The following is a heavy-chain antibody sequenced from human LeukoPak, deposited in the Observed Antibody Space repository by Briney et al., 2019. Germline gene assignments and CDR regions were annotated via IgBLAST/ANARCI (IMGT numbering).Heavy chain of an antibody. Sequence: GGSLRLSCAASGFTFSSYAMHWVRQAPGKGLEWVAVISYDGSNKYYADSVKGRFTISRDNSKNTLYLQMNSQRGEDTDVYYCARPPSTYCSSTSCTFDYWGQGTLVTVSS. CDR2: ISYDGSNK. J-gene: IGHJ4*02. V-gene: IGHV3-30-3*01. D-gene: IGHD2-2*01. CDR3: ARPPSTYCSSTSCTFDY. CDR1: GFTFSSYA.